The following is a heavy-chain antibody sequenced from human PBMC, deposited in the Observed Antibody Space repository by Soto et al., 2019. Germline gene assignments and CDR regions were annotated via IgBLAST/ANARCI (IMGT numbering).Heavy chain of an antibody. CDR2: ISYDGSNK. CDR3: VRSSTFDY. V-gene: IGHV3-30-3*01. Sequence: GGSLRLSCAASGLTFSSYAMHWVRQAPGKGLEWVAVISYDGSNKYYADSVKGRFTISRDNSKNTLYLQMNSLRAEDTAVYYCVRSSTFDYWGQGTLVTVSS. J-gene: IGHJ4*02. CDR1: GLTFSSYA.